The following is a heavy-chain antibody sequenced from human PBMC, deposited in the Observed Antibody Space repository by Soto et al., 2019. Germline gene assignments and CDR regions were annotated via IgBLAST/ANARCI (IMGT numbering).Heavy chain of an antibody. Sequence: PSETLSLTCTVSGGSISSYYWSWIRQPPGKGLEWIGYIYYSGSTNYNPSLKSRVTISVDTSKNQFSLKLSSVTAADTAVYYCARHVPIDSPFEYSGYGRFDYWGQGTLVTVSS. V-gene: IGHV4-59*08. CDR3: ARHVPIDSPFEYSGYGRFDY. D-gene: IGHD5-12*01. J-gene: IGHJ4*02. CDR1: GGSISSYY. CDR2: IYYSGST.